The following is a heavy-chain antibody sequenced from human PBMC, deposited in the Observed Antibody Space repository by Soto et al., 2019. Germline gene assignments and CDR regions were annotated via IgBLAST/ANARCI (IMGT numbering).Heavy chain of an antibody. J-gene: IGHJ4*02. D-gene: IGHD3-9*01. CDR3: AHRAILTGSYCFDY. CDR2: IYWDDDK. Sequence: QITLKESGPTLVKPTQTLTLTCTLSGFSLSTSGVGVGWIRQPPGKALEWLALIYWDDDKRYTPSLKSRLTITKDTSKNQVVLTMTSMDPVDTATYYCAHRAILTGSYCFDYWGQGTLVTVSS. CDR1: GFSLSTSGVG. V-gene: IGHV2-5*02.